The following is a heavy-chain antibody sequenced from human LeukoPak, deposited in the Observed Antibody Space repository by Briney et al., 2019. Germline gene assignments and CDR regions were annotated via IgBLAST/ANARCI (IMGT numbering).Heavy chain of an antibody. D-gene: IGHD7-27*01. CDR3: ARDLGIDYYYMDV. CDR1: GGSISSYY. J-gene: IGHJ6*03. V-gene: IGHV4-59*12. CDR2: IYYSGST. Sequence: PSETLSLTCTVSGGSISSYYWSWIRQPPGKGLEWLGYIYYSGSTNYNPSLESRVTMSVDTSKNQFSLKLSSVTAADTAVYYCARDLGIDYYYMDVWGKGTTVTISS.